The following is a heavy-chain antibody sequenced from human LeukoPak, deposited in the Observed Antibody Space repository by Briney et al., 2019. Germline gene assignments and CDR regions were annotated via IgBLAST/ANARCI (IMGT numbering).Heavy chain of an antibody. D-gene: IGHD2-2*01. CDR2: ISGSGGST. V-gene: IGHV3-23*01. J-gene: IGHJ4*02. CDR3: AKDAPVNIVVVPAANS. Sequence: PGGSLSLSCAASGFTFSSYAMSWVRQAPGEGLEWVSAISGSGGSTYYADSVKGRFTISRDNSKNTLYLQMNSLRAEDTAVYYCAKDAPVNIVVVPAANSWGQGTLVTVSS. CDR1: GFTFSSYA.